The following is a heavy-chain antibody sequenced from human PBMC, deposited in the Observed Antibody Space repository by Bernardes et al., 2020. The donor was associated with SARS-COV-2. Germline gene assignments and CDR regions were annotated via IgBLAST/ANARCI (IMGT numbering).Heavy chain of an antibody. V-gene: IGHV1-8*01. CDR3: ARIMGRGAAPFGY. Sequence: ASVKVSCKASGYTFTSFDINWVRQATGQGLEWMGWVNPNSGNTGYAQKFQGRITMTRDTSIRTAYMELSSLSSEDTAVYYCARIMGRGAAPFGYWGLGTLVTVSS. D-gene: IGHD3-10*01. CDR2: VNPNSGNT. CDR1: GYTFTSFD. J-gene: IGHJ4*02.